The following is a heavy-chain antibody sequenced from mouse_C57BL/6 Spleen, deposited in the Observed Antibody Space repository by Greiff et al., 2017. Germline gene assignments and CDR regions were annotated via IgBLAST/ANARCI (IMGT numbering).Heavy chain of an antibody. CDR2: IHPNSGST. Sequence: QVQLQQPGAELVKPGASVKLSCKASGYTFTSYWMHWVKQRPGQGLEWIGMIHPNSGSTNYNEKFKSKATLTVDKSSSTAYMQLSSLTSVDSAVYYCAREDGNDGGGAMDYWGQGTSVTVSS. CDR3: AREDGNDGGGAMDY. CDR1: GYTFTSYW. J-gene: IGHJ4*01. V-gene: IGHV1-64*01. D-gene: IGHD2-2*01.